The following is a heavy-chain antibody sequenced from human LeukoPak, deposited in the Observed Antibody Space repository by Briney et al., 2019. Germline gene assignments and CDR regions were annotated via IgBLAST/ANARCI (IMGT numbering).Heavy chain of an antibody. D-gene: IGHD4-17*01. CDR1: GDSVSSTTFY. CDR2: THYSGNT. Sequence: SETLSLTCVVSGDSVSSTTFYSGWIRQPPGKGLEWIGTTHYSGNTYYNPSLKSRVTISLDTSKNQSSLRLNSVTAADTAVYFWAREGAYRTYGDYSPFDFWGQGTLVTVSS. CDR3: AREGAYRTYGDYSPFDF. J-gene: IGHJ5*01. V-gene: IGHV4-39*07.